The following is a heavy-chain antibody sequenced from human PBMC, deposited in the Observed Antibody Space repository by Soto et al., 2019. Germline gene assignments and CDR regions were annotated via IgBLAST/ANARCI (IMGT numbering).Heavy chain of an antibody. Sequence: QITLKESGPTLVKPTQTLTLTCTFSGFSLSTSGVGVGWIRQPPGKALEWLALIYWDDDKRYSPSLKSRLTIPKDTSQNQVVLTMNNMEPLDTATYYCAPSTMTTVNTYYFDYWGQGTLVTVSS. CDR1: GFSLSTSGVG. CDR3: APSTMTTVNTYYFDY. CDR2: IYWDDDK. J-gene: IGHJ4*02. V-gene: IGHV2-5*02. D-gene: IGHD4-17*01.